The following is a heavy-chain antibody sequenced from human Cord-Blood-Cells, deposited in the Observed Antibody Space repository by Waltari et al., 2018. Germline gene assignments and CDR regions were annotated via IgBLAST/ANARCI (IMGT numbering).Heavy chain of an antibody. V-gene: IGHV4-34*01. Sequence: QVQLQQWGAGLLKPSETLSLTCAVYGGSFSGYYWSWIRQPPGKGLEWVGEINHRGSTNYTPYLKGRLTISVDTSKNQFSLKLSSVTAADTAVYYCARGLTYYDILTGSNWFDPWGQGTLVTVSS. CDR1: GGSFSGYY. D-gene: IGHD3-9*01. CDR2: INHRGST. CDR3: ARGLTYYDILTGSNWFDP. J-gene: IGHJ5*02.